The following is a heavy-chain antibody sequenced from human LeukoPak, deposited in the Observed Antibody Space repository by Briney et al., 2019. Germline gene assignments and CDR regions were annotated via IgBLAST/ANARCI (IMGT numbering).Heavy chain of an antibody. V-gene: IGHV3-53*04. D-gene: IGHD6-19*01. J-gene: IGHJ4*02. CDR3: ARGGTPGYSSGRIDY. CDR1: GFAFRSYA. Sequence: PGGSLRLSCAASGFAFRSYAMSWVRQDARKGLEWVSVIYSAGNTYYADSVKGRFTISRHNSENTLYLQMNSLRVEDTAVYYCARGGTPGYSSGRIDYWGQGTLVTVSS. CDR2: IYSAGNT.